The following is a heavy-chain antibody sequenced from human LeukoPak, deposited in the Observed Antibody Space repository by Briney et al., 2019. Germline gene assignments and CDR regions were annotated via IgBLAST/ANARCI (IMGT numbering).Heavy chain of an antibody. CDR2: INHSGST. J-gene: IGHJ4*02. V-gene: IGHV4-34*01. D-gene: IGHD5-18*01. CDR3: ASVDTAMVYFDY. CDR1: GGSFRGYY. Sequence: SETLSLTCAAYGGSFRGYYWSWIRQPPGKGLEWIGEINHSGSTNYNPSLKSRVTISVDTSKNQFSLKLSSVTAADTAVYYCASVDTAMVYFDYWGQGTLVTVSS.